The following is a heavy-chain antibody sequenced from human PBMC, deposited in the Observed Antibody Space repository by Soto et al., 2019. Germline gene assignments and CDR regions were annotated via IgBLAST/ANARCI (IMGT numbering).Heavy chain of an antibody. CDR3: ANSWYGSGDSCYYSNQFDP. Sequence: QITLKESGPTLVKPTQTLTLTCTFSGFSLSTSGVGVGWIRQPPGKALEWLALIYWDDDKRYSPSLKSRLTITKDTSKNQVVITITIMDPVDTATYYCANSWYGSGDSCYYSNQFDPWGQGTLVTVSS. CDR2: IYWDDDK. D-gene: IGHD2-15*01. CDR1: GFSLSTSGVG. V-gene: IGHV2-5*02. J-gene: IGHJ5*02.